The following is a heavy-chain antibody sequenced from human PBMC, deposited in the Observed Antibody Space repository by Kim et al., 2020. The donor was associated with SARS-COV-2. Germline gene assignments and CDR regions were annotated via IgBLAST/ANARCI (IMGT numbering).Heavy chain of an antibody. V-gene: IGHV3-74*01. Sequence: GGSLRLSCAASGFTFNTNGMHWVCQPPRKGLVWVSRINIDGSTTNYADSVKGRLTISRDNAKNTVYPQMNSLIVEDKAVYYCSKGYGSSLNGVDVLGQG. D-gene: IGHD6-13*01. J-gene: IGHJ6*02. CDR1: GFTFNTNG. CDR3: SKGYGSSLNGVDV. CDR2: INIDGSTT.